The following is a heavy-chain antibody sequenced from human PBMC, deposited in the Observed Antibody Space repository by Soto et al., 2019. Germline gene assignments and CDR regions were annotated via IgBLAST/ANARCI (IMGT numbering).Heavy chain of an antibody. CDR3: AKGSSCTCFSCHLAPFEF. V-gene: IGHV3-23*01. CDR1: GFTFSTYA. J-gene: IGHJ4*02. CDR2: MSGSGATT. Sequence: GGSLRLSCAASGFTFSTYAMSWVRQSPGKGLEWVSAMSGSGATTHHADSVKGRFTISRDNSKNTLYLQLNSLRAEDTAVYFCAKGSSCTCFSCHLAPFEFWGQGTLVTVSA. D-gene: IGHD2-8*01.